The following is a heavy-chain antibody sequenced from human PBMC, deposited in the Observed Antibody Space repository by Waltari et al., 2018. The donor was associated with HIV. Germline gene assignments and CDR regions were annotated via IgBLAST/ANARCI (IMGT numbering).Heavy chain of an antibody. Sequence: EVQLVESGGGLIETGGSLRLSCAASGFTVSSNYMSWVRQAPGKGLEWVSVIYSGGNRYYADAVKGRFTISRDNSKNTVSLHMNSLRAEDTAVYYCARDPRSSGYYGVDVWGQGTAVTVSS. J-gene: IGHJ6*02. CDR1: GFTVSSNY. CDR2: IYSGGNR. CDR3: ARDPRSSGYYGVDV. D-gene: IGHD1-26*01. V-gene: IGHV3-53*01.